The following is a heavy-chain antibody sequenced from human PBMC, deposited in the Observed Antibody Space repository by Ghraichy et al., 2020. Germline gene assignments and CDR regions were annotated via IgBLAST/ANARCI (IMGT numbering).Heavy chain of an antibody. CDR1: GFTFNSYA. V-gene: IGHV3-23*01. CDR3: AKDPSGLAAGEIDF. CDR2: ISGSGNST. D-gene: IGHD6-13*01. Sequence: GGSLRLSCAASGFTFNSYAMSWVRQAPGKGLEWVSAISGSGNSTYYAESVKGRFTISRDNSKSTLYLQMNSLRSEDTAVYYCAKDPSGLAAGEIDFWGQGALVTVSS. J-gene: IGHJ4*02.